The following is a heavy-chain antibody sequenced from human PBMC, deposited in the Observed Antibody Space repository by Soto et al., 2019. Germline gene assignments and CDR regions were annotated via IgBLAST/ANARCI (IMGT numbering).Heavy chain of an antibody. V-gene: IGHV4-31*03. D-gene: IGHD5-12*01. CDR1: GGSISSGGYY. CDR2: IYYSGST. J-gene: IGHJ5*02. Sequence: SETLSLTCTVSGGSISSGGYYWSWIRQHPGKGLEWIGYIYYSGSTYYNPSLKSRVTISVGTSKNQFSLKLSSVTAADTAVYYCARDNVDIVATRFRGSWFDPWGQGTLVTVSS. CDR3: ARDNVDIVATRFRGSWFDP.